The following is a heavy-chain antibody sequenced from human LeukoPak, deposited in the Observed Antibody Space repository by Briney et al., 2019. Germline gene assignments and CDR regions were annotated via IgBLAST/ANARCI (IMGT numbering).Heavy chain of an antibody. V-gene: IGHV3-23*01. Sequence: GGSLRLSCAASGFTFSNYGISWVRQAPGKGLEWVSAISASGGTTYYADSVKGRFTISRDNAKNSLYLQMNSLRAEDTALYYCAKDTTGQWYYDSSGYSSWGQGTLVTVSS. D-gene: IGHD3-22*01. CDR2: ISASGGTT. CDR1: GFTFSNYG. J-gene: IGHJ4*02. CDR3: AKDTTGQWYYDSSGYSS.